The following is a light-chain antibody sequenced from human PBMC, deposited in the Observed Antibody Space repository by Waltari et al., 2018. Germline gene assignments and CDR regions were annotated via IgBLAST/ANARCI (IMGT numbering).Light chain of an antibody. V-gene: IGLV1-40*01. Sequence: HSVLTQPPSVSGAPEPSVTISCTRRCSNIGAGYDDHLYQQIPGSAPKVLIYRDDNLPSGVPGRFSRSKSGNYASLSVTGLHVEDEADYFCRSFDRDLHAVLCGGGTKLTVL. J-gene: IGLJ2*01. CDR1: CSNIGAGYD. CDR3: RSFDRDLHAVL. CDR2: RDD.